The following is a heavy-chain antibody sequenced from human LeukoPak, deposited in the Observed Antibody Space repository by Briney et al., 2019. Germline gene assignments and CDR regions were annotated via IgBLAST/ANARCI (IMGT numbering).Heavy chain of an antibody. CDR1: GYSISSGYY. D-gene: IGHD3-22*01. V-gene: IGHV4-38-2*02. J-gene: IGHJ4*02. Sequence: SETLSLTCTVSGYSISSGYYWGWIRQPPGKGLEWIGSIYHSGSTYYNPSLKSRVTISVDTSKNQFSLKLSSVTAADTAVYYCARLDFYDMNSSDYWGQGTLVTVSS. CDR3: ARLDFYDMNSSDY. CDR2: IYHSGST.